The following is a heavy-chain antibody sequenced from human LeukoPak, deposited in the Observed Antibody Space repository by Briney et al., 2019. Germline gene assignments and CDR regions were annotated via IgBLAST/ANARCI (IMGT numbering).Heavy chain of an antibody. CDR2: IHSSGGS. J-gene: IGHJ4*02. V-gene: IGHV4-4*09. CDR3: ARLGSYHDF. D-gene: IGHD1-26*01. CDR1: GASISNYY. Sequence: LETLSLTCTVSGASISNYYWSWIRQTPEKGLEWMGHIHSSGGSSYYPSLKSRLTLSIDTSRNQLSLKLPSVTAADTAVYFCARLGSYHDFWGLGALVTVSS.